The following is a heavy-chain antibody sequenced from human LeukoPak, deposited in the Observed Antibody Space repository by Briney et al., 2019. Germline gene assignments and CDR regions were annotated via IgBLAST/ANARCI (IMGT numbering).Heavy chain of an antibody. V-gene: IGHV3-48*01. J-gene: IGHJ4*02. CDR2: ISSSSSTI. CDR1: GFTFSSYW. Sequence: GGSLRLSCAASGFTFSSYWMHWVRQAPGKGLEWVSYISSSSSTIYYADSVKGRFTISRDNAKNSLYLQMNSLRAEDTAVYYCARVGATTWRLGYFDYWGQGTLVTVSS. D-gene: IGHD1-26*01. CDR3: ARVGATTWRLGYFDY.